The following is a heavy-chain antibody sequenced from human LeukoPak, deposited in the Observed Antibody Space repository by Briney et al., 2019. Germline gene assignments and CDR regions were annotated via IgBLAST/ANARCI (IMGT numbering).Heavy chain of an antibody. CDR1: GGSISSSNW. J-gene: IGHJ6*03. CDR3: ARDRPYYGSAYYYCMDV. Sequence: SETLSLTCAVSGGSISSSNWWSWVRQPPGKGLEWIGEIYHSGSTNYNPSLKSRVTISVDKSKNQFSLKLSSVTAADTAVYYCARDRPYYGSAYYYCMDVWGKGTTVTVSS. CDR2: IYHSGST. D-gene: IGHD3-10*01. V-gene: IGHV4-4*02.